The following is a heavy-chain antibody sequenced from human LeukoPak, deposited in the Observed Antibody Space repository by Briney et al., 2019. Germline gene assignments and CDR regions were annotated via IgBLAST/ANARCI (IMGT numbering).Heavy chain of an antibody. CDR1: GGSISSSSYY. D-gene: IGHD6-13*01. Sequence: SETLSLTCTVSGGSISSSSYYWGWIRQPPGKGLEWIGSIYYSGSTYYNPSLKSRVTISVDTSKNQFSLKLSSVTAADTAVYYCARVGSSSWSNPGAYYFDYWGQGTLVTVSS. CDR2: IYYSGST. V-gene: IGHV4-39*07. J-gene: IGHJ4*02. CDR3: ARVGSSSWSNPGAYYFDY.